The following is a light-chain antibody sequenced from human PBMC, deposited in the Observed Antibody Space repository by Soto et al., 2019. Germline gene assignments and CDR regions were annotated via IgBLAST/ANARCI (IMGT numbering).Light chain of an antibody. CDR2: YDS. Sequence: SCELTQPPSVSVAPGKTASITCGGNNIGSKSVHWYQQKPGQAPVLVIYYDSDRPSGIPERFSGSNSGNTATLTISRVEAGDEADYFCQVWDSSSDHVVFGGGTKLTVL. V-gene: IGLV3-21*04. J-gene: IGLJ2*01. CDR1: NIGSKS. CDR3: QVWDSSSDHVV.